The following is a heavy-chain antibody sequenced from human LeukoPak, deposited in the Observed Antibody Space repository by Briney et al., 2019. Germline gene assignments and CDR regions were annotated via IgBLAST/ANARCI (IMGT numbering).Heavy chain of an antibody. Sequence: SETLSLTCTVSGGSLSSGGYYWSWIRQHPGKGLEWIGYIYYSGSTYYNPSLKSRVTISVDTSKNQFSLKLSSVTAADTAVYYCARDGISHMVRARGAFDIWGQGTMVTVSS. CDR1: GGSLSSGGYY. CDR2: IYYSGST. CDR3: ARDGISHMVRARGAFDI. V-gene: IGHV4-31*03. J-gene: IGHJ3*02. D-gene: IGHD3-10*01.